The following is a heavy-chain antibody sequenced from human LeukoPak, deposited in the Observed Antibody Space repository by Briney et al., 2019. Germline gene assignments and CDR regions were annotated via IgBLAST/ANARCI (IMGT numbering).Heavy chain of an antibody. V-gene: IGHV3-53*01. Sequence: GGSLRLSCAASGFTFDDYAMHWVRQAPGKGLEWVSVIYGGGNTYYADSVKGRFTISRDNSKNTLYLQMNSLRAEDTAVYYCARVFRPSLTVFIIRGAFDIWGQGTMVTVSS. J-gene: IGHJ3*02. D-gene: IGHD3-3*01. CDR1: GFTFDDYA. CDR2: IYGGGNT. CDR3: ARVFRPSLTVFIIRGAFDI.